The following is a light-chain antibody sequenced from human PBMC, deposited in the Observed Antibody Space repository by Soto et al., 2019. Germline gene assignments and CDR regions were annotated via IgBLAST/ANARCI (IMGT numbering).Light chain of an antibody. J-gene: IGKJ4*01. CDR2: DTS. CDR3: QPYNNWPLT. Sequence: EIVLTQSPATLSLSPGEIATLSCRASQSITTYLAWYQQKPGQAPRLLIYDTSTRATGIPARFSGSGSGTEFTLTINSLQSEDFAIYYCQPYNNWPLTFGGGTKVDIK. V-gene: IGKV3-15*01. CDR1: QSITTY.